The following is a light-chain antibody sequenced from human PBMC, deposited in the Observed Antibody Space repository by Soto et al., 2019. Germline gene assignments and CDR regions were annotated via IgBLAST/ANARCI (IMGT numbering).Light chain of an antibody. CDR3: FSHRGGDSHV. CDR1: SSDVGAYNY. J-gene: IGLJ1*01. Sequence: QSALTQPASVSGSPGQSITISCTGTSSDVGAYNYVSWYQQYPGKAPKLMFYGVTNRPSGVSNRFSGSKTGNTASLTISGLQAEDEADYYCFSHRGGDSHVFGTGTKVTVL. CDR2: GVT. V-gene: IGLV2-14*01.